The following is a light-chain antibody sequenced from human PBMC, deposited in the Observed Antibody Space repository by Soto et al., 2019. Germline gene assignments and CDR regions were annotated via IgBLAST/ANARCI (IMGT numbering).Light chain of an antibody. CDR1: GRDIGAYDY. CDR2: GVK. J-gene: IGLJ1*01. Sequence: QSVLTHPASVSGSPGQSITISCTGSGRDIGAYDYVSWYQQHPGKAPKLLIYGVKNRPSGVSYRFSASKSAFTASLTVSGLQAEYYANYCCSSYSTTYFYVFGAGKKVT. V-gene: IGLV2-14*01. CDR3: SSYSTTYFYV.